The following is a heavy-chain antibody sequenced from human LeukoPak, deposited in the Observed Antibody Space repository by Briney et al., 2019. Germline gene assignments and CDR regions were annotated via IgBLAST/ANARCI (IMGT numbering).Heavy chain of an antibody. V-gene: IGHV3-7*01. D-gene: IGHD3-10*01. CDR3: ARVRGLWFGEFFYFDY. Sequence: TGGSLRLSCAASGFTFSSYSMNWVRQAPGKGLEWVANIKQDGSKKYYVDSVKGRFTISRDNAKNSLYLQMNSLRAEDTAVYYCARVRGLWFGEFFYFDYWGQGTLVTVSS. CDR2: IKQDGSKK. J-gene: IGHJ4*02. CDR1: GFTFSSYS.